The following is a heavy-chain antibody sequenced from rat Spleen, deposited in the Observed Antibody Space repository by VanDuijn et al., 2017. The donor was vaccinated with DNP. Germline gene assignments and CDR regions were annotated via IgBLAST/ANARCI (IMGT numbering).Heavy chain of an antibody. V-gene: IGHV5-20*01. D-gene: IGHD1-11*01. CDR1: GFTFSNYD. Sequence: EVQLVESGGGLVQPGRSLKLSCAASGFTFSNYDMAWVRQAPKKGLEWVAAISYDGSSTYYPDSVKGRFTISRDNAKSTLYLQMDSLRSEDTATYYCTTDFERGYWGQGVMVTVSS. CDR3: TTDFERGY. CDR2: ISYDGSST. J-gene: IGHJ2*01.